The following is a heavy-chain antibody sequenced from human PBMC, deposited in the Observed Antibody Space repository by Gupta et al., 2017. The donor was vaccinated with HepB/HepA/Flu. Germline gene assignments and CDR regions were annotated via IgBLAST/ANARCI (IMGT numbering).Heavy chain of an antibody. V-gene: IGHV3-9*01. CDR1: GFTFDDYA. Sequence: EVQLVESGGGLVQPGRSLRLSCAASGFTFDDYAMHWVRQAPGKGLEWVSGISWNSGSIGYADSVKGRFTISRDNAKNSLYLQMNSLRAEDTALYYCARYIAAAGTALDAFDIWGQGTMVTVSS. J-gene: IGHJ3*02. D-gene: IGHD6-13*01. CDR3: ARYIAAAGTALDAFDI. CDR2: ISWNSGSI.